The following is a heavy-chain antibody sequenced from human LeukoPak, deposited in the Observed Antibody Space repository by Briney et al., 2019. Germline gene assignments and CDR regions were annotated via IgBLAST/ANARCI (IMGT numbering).Heavy chain of an antibody. CDR2: IGTAGDT. CDR1: GFTFSSYD. D-gene: IGHD3-10*01. J-gene: IGHJ4*02. V-gene: IGHV3-13*01. CDR3: AREQRITMVRGVITTCFFDY. Sequence: GGSLRLSCAASGFTFSSYDMHWVRQATGKGREGVSAIGTAGDTYYPGSVKGRFTISRENAKTSLYLQMNSLRAGDTAVYYCAREQRITMVRGVITTCFFDYWGQGTLVTVSS.